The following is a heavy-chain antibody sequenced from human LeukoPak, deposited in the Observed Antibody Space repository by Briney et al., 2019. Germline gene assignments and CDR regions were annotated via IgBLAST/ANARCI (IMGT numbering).Heavy chain of an antibody. CDR1: GGSISSGGYS. CDR3: ARRRPGDYGDYVGSWFDP. CDR2: IYYSGST. V-gene: IGHV4-31*03. D-gene: IGHD4-17*01. J-gene: IGHJ5*02. Sequence: SQTLSLTCTVSGGSISSGGYSWSWTRQHPGKGLEWIGYIYYSGSTYYNPSLKSRVTISVDTSKNQFSLKLSSVTAADTAVYYCARRRPGDYGDYVGSWFDPWGQGTLVTVSS.